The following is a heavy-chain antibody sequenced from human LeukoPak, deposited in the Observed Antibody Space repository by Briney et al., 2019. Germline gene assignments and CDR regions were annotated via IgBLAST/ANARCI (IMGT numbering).Heavy chain of an antibody. CDR3: AKVPGDFWSGPFDY. V-gene: IGHV3-30*02. Sequence: GGSLRLSCVASGFTYSTYGMHWVRQAPGKGLEWVSFIRYDGSNKYYADSVKGRFTISRDNSKNTLYLQMNSLRAEDTAVYYCAKVPGDFWSGPFDYWGQGTLVTVSS. D-gene: IGHD3-3*01. CDR2: IRYDGSNK. CDR1: GFTYSTYG. J-gene: IGHJ4*02.